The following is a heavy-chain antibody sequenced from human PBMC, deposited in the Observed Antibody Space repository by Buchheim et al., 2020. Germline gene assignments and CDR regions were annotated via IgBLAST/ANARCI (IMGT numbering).Heavy chain of an antibody. Sequence: EVQLLESGGGLVQPGGSLRLSCAGSGFNFSTYHMNWVRQAPGKGLEWVSYIGSRSSIIYYADSVKGRFTISRDNAKNSLYLQMNSLRAEDTAVYYCAKGEGRIAAERIDYWGQGTL. CDR2: IGSRSSII. D-gene: IGHD6-6*01. CDR1: GFNFSTYH. CDR3: AKGEGRIAAERIDY. V-gene: IGHV3-48*01. J-gene: IGHJ4*02.